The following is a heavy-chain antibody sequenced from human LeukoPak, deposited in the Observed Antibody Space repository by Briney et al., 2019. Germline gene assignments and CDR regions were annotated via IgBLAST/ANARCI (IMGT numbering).Heavy chain of an antibody. V-gene: IGHV1-8*03. Sequence: ASVKVSCKASGYTFTSYDINWVRQATGQGLEWMGWMNPNSGNTGYAQKFQGRVTITRNTSISTAYMELSSLRSEDTAVYYCARAEVGANWFDPWGQGTPVTVSS. J-gene: IGHJ5*02. CDR3: ARAEVGANWFDP. CDR2: MNPNSGNT. CDR1: GYTFTSYD. D-gene: IGHD1-26*01.